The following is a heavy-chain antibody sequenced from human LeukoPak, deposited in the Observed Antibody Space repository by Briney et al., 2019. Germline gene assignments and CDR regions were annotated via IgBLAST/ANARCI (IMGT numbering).Heavy chain of an antibody. CDR1: GFTVSSNY. CDR2: IYSGGST. J-gene: IGHJ3*02. Sequence: QTGGSLRLSCAASGFTVSSNYMSWVRQAPGKGLEWVSVIYSGGSTYYADSVKGRFTISRDNAKNTLYLQMNSLRAEDTAVYYCARAPYYYDTSGFLIWGQGAMVTVSS. D-gene: IGHD3-22*01. CDR3: ARAPYYYDTSGFLI. V-gene: IGHV3-53*01.